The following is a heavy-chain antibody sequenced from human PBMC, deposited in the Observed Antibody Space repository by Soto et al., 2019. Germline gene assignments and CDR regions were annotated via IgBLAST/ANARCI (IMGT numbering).Heavy chain of an antibody. CDR1: GGTFNNYG. J-gene: IGHJ4*02. D-gene: IGHD3-9*01. CDR2: IIPMIPRT. Sequence: QVQLVQSGAEVKKPGSSAKVSCKASGGTFNNYGMGWVRQAPGQGLEWMGGIIPMIPRTNYAQKFQGRVTLTADASRSTAYMELRSLRSEDTAVYYCASWDYDVLTGYSYDDWGQGTLVTVSS. CDR3: ASWDYDVLTGYSYDD. V-gene: IGHV1-69*01.